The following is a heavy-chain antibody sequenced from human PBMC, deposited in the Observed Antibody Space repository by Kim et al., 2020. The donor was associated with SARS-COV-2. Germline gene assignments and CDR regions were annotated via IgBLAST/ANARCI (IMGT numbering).Heavy chain of an antibody. V-gene: IGHV1-2*02. CDR3: ARGGGSSFYYFDY. D-gene: IGHD1-26*01. Sequence: YARKFQGRVTMTRNTSISTAYMELSRLRSDDTAVYYCARGGGSSFYYFDYWGQGTLVTVSS. J-gene: IGHJ4*02.